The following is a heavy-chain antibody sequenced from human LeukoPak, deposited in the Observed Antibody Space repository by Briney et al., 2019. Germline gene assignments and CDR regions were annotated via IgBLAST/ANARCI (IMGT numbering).Heavy chain of an antibody. J-gene: IGHJ4*02. Sequence: SETLSLTCTVSGGSISSYYWSWIRPPPGKGLEWIGYIYYSGSTNYNPSLKSRVTISVDTSKNQFSLKLSSVTAADTAVYYCARNRKGEPFDYWGQGTLVTVSS. CDR1: GGSISSYY. CDR3: ARNRKGEPFDY. V-gene: IGHV4-59*01. CDR2: IYYSGST.